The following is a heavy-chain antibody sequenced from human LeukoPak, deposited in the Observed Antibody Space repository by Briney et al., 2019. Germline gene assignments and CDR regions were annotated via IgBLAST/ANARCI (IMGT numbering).Heavy chain of an antibody. D-gene: IGHD3-3*01. CDR3: AREGYYDFWSIVYYFDY. V-gene: IGHV3-7*01. Sequence: GGSLRLSCAASGFTFSRYWMSWVRQAPGKGLEWVANIKQDRSEKYYVDSVKGRFTISRDNAKNSLYLQMNSLRAEDTAVYYCAREGYYDFWSIVYYFDYWGQGTLVTVSS. CDR2: IKQDRSEK. CDR1: GFTFSRYW. J-gene: IGHJ4*02.